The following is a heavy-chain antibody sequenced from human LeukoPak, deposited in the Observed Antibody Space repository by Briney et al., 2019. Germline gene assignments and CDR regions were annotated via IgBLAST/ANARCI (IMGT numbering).Heavy chain of an antibody. CDR1: GGSFSGYY. V-gene: IGHV4-34*01. J-gene: IGHJ5*02. CDR3: ARGPWSDILTGYYTESWFDP. Sequence: SETLSLTCAVYGGSFSGYYWSWIRQPPGKGLEWIGEINHRGSTNYNPSLKSRVTISVDTSKNQFSLKLSSVTAADTAVYYCARGPWSDILTGYYTESWFDPWGQGTLVTVSS. CDR2: INHRGST. D-gene: IGHD3-9*01.